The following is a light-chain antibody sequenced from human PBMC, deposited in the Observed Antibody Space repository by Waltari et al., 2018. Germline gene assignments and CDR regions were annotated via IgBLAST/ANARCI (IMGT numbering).Light chain of an antibody. Sequence: ANQLTQSPSSLSSSVGDRVTITCRAAQDIGRALAWYQQKPGKSPKLLIYDASNLESGVPSRFSGSGSGTDFTLTISSLQPEDFATYYCHQCSTFPLTFGPGTTVDIK. J-gene: IGKJ3*01. CDR2: DAS. CDR1: QDIGRA. V-gene: IGKV1-13*02. CDR3: HQCSTFPLT.